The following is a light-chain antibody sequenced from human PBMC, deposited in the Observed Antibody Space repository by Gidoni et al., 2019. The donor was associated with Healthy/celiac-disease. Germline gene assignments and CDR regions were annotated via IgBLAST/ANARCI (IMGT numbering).Light chain of an antibody. CDR2: KAS. Sequence: DSQMTQSPSTLSAYVGDRVTITCRASHSISSWLSWYQQKPWKAPKLLIYKASSLESGVPSRFSGSGSGTEFTLTISSLQPDDFATYYCQQYNSYSWTFGQGTKVEIK. J-gene: IGKJ1*01. CDR3: QQYNSYSWT. CDR1: HSISSW. V-gene: IGKV1-5*03.